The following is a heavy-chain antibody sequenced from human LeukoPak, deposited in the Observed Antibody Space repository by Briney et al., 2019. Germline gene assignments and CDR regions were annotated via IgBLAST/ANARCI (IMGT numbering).Heavy chain of an antibody. CDR1: GFTVSSNY. Sequence: GGSLRLSCAVSGFTVSSNYMSWVRQAPGKGLEWVANINQDGSEEYYVDSVKGRFTISRDNAKNSLYLQMNSLRANDTAIYYCEADPGDYWGQGTLVTVSS. CDR3: EADPGDY. J-gene: IGHJ4*02. V-gene: IGHV3-7*01. CDR2: INQDGSEE. D-gene: IGHD2-15*01.